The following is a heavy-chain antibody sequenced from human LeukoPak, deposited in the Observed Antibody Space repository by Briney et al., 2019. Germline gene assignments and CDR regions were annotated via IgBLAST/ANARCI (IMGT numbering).Heavy chain of an antibody. D-gene: IGHD3-22*01. J-gene: IGHJ4*02. CDR1: GYSISSGYY. Sequence: SETLSLTCAVSGYSISSGYYRVWIRQPPGKGLEWIGSIYHSGSTYYNPSLKSRVTISVDTSKNQFSRKLSSVTAADTAVYYCARAVYYYDEFDYWGQGTLVTVSS. CDR2: IYHSGST. V-gene: IGHV4-38-2*01. CDR3: ARAVYYYDEFDY.